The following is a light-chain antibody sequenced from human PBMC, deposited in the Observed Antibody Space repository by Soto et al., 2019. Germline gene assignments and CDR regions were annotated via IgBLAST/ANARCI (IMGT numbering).Light chain of an antibody. CDR1: SSDVGGYNY. V-gene: IGLV2-8*01. CDR2: EVT. CDR3: SSYAASNNFYFV. Sequence: QSALTQPPSASGSPGQSVTISCTGTSSDVGGYNYVSWYQQYPGRAPKLMIYEVTKRPSGVPDRFSGSKSGNTASLTVSGLQAEDEADYCSSSYAASNNFYFVFGGGTKVTVL. J-gene: IGLJ3*02.